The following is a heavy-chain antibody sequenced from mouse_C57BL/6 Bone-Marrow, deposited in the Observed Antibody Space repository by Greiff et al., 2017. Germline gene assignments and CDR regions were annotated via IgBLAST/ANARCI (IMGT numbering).Heavy chain of an antibody. CDR3: ARQGIYYYGSSYVFHVHYYAMDY. Sequence: EVMLVESGGDLVKPGGSLKLSCAASGFTFSSYGMSWVRQTPDKRLEWVATISSGGSYTYYPDSVKGRFTISRDNAKNTLYLQMSSRKSEDTAMYYCARQGIYYYGSSYVFHVHYYAMDYWGQGTSVTVSS. CDR1: GFTFSSYG. J-gene: IGHJ4*01. D-gene: IGHD1-1*01. CDR2: ISSGGSYT. V-gene: IGHV5-6*01.